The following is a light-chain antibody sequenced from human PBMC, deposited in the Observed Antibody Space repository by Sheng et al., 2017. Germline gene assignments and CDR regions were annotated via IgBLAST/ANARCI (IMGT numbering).Light chain of an antibody. CDR2: GAS. V-gene: IGKV3-15*01. J-gene: IGKJ4*01. CDR1: QSVNSK. CDR3: QQYNSWPLT. Sequence: EVIMTQSPVTLSVSPGGGATLSCRASQSVNSKLAWYQQKPGQIPRLLIYGASTRATGIPGRFSGSGSGTEFTLTVSSLQSEDFAVYYCQQYNSWPLTFGGGTKVDLK.